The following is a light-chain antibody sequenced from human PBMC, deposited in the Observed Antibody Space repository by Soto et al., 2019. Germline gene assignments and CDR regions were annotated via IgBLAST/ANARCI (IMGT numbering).Light chain of an antibody. CDR1: QSVSSSY. J-gene: IGKJ2*01. CDR3: QQYGSSPRT. V-gene: IGKV3-20*01. Sequence: EIVLTQSPGTLSLSPGERATLSCRASQSVSSSYLAWYQQKPGQAPRLLIYGASSRATGIPDRFSGSGSGTDFTLTISRLEPVDFAVYYCQQYGSSPRTFCQGTKLEIK. CDR2: GAS.